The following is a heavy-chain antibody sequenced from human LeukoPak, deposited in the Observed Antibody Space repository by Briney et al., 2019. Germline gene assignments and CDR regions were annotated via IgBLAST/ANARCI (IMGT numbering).Heavy chain of an antibody. D-gene: IGHD2-15*01. J-gene: IGHJ4*02. V-gene: IGHV4-39*01. Sequence: PSETLSLTCTVSGGSISSSSYYWGWIRQPPGKGLEWIGSIYYSGSTYYNPSLKSRVTISVDTSKNQFSLKLSSVTAADTAVYYCARTRECSGGSCSDYWGQGTLVTVSS. CDR3: ARTRECSGGSCSDY. CDR1: GGSISSSSYY. CDR2: IYYSGST.